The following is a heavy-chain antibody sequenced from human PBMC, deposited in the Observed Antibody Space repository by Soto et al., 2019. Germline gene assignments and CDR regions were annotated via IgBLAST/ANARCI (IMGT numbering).Heavy chain of an antibody. CDR2: IYYSGST. CDR3: AREGADCSSTSCLLSDWFDP. Sequence: SETLSLTCTVSGGSISSGGYYWSRIRQHPGKGLEWIGYIYYSGSTYYNPSLKSRVTISVDTSKNQFSLKLSSVTAADTAVYYCAREGADCSSTSCLLSDWFDPWGKGTLVTVPQ. D-gene: IGHD2-2*01. V-gene: IGHV4-31*03. CDR1: GGSISSGGYY. J-gene: IGHJ5*02.